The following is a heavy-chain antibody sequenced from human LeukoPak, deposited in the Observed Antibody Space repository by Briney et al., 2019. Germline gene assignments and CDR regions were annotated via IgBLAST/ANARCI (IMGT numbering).Heavy chain of an antibody. V-gene: IGHV1-8*01. D-gene: IGHD5-12*01. CDR3: ARYRAYSGYDLAY. CDR2: MNPNSGNT. J-gene: IGHJ4*02. CDR1: GYTFTSYE. Sequence: ASVKVSCKASGYTFTSYEINWVRQATGQGLEWMGWMNPNSGNTGYAQNFQGRVTMTRNTSISTAYMEMSSLTSEDTAVYYCARYRAYSGYDLAYWGQGTLVTVSS.